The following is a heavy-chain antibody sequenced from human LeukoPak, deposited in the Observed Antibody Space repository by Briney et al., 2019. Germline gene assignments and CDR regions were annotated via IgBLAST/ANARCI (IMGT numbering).Heavy chain of an antibody. V-gene: IGHV1-69*13. Sequence: GASVKVSCKASGGTFISYAISWVRQAPGQGLEWMGGIIPIFGTANYAQKFQGRVTITADESTSTAYMELSSLRSEDTAVYYCASTLKKGDYYYYYGMDVWGQGTTVTVSS. CDR3: ASTLKKGDYYYYYGMDV. CDR2: IIPIFGTA. CDR1: GGTFISYA. J-gene: IGHJ6*02.